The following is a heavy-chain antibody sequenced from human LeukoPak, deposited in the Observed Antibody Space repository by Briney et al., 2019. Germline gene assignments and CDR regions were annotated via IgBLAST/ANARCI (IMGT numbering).Heavy chain of an antibody. CDR2: ISGSGGST. D-gene: IGHD5-24*01. V-gene: IGHV3-23*01. Sequence: PGGSLRLSCAASGFTFSSYSMNWVRQAPGKGLEWVSAISGSGGSTYYADSVKGRFTISRDNSKNTLYLQMNSLRAEDTAVYYCAMFTAATMVDTGYYFDYWGQGTLVTVSS. CDR3: AMFTAATMVDTGYYFDY. J-gene: IGHJ4*02. CDR1: GFTFSSYS.